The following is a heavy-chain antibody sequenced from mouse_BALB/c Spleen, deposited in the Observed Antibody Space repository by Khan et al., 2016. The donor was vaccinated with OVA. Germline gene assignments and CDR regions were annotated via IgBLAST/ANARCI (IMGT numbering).Heavy chain of an antibody. D-gene: IGHD1-1*01. V-gene: IGHV9-3-1*01. CDR1: GYTFTNYG. Sequence: QIQLVQSGPELKKPGETVKISCKASGYTFTNYGMNWVKQAPGKGLKWMGWIYTYTGQPTYADDFTGRFAFSLETSARTAYLQINNLNNEDTATYYCARGGRWALDYWGQGTSVTVAS. CDR2: IYTYTGQP. J-gene: IGHJ4*01. CDR3: ARGGRWALDY.